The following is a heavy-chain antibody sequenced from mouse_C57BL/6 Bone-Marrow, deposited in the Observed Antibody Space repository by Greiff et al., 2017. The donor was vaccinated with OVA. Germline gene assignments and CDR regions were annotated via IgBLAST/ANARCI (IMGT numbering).Heavy chain of an antibody. J-gene: IGHJ1*03. CDR1: GYTFTSYG. V-gene: IGHV1-64*01. CDR3: ARGGFYYSNYVGWYFDV. Sequence: QVQLQQPGAELVKPGASVKLSCKTSGYTFTSYGMHWVKQRPGQGLEWIGMIHPNSGSTNYNEKFKSKATLTVDKSSSTAYMQLSSLTSEDSAVYYCARGGFYYSNYVGWYFDVWGTGTTVTVSS. CDR2: IHPNSGST. D-gene: IGHD2-5*01.